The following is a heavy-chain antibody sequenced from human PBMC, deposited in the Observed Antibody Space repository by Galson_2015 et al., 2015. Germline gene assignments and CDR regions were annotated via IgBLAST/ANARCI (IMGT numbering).Heavy chain of an antibody. V-gene: IGHV3-48*02. CDR2: ISSSSSTI. CDR1: GFTFSGNS. D-gene: IGHD2-2*01. J-gene: IGHJ4*02. Sequence: SLRLSCAASGFTFSGNSMNWVRQAPGKGLEWVSYISSSSSTIYYADSVKGRFTISRDNAKNSLYLQMNSLRDEDTAVYYCARDHCSSTSCYFDYWGQGTPVTVSS. CDR3: ARDHCSSTSCYFDY.